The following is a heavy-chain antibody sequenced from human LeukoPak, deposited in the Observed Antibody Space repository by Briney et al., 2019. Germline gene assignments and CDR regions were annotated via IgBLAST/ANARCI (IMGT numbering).Heavy chain of an antibody. V-gene: IGHV1-69*13. CDR2: IIPIFGTA. Sequence: SVKVSCKASGCTFSSYAISWVRQAPGQGLEWMGGIIPIFGTANYAQKFQGRVTITADESTSTAYMELSSLRSEDTAVYYCARGRYYDSSGPIDYWGQGTLVTVSS. D-gene: IGHD3-22*01. J-gene: IGHJ4*02. CDR1: GCTFSSYA. CDR3: ARGRYYDSSGPIDY.